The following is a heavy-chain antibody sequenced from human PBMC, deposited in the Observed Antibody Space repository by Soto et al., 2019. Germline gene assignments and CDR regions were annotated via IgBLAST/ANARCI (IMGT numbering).Heavy chain of an antibody. Sequence: QVQLQESGPGLVKPSQTLSLTCTVSGGSISSGDYYWSWIRQPPGKGLEWIGYIYYSGSTYYNPSLKSRVTISVDTSKNQFSLKLSSVTAADTAVYYCARGAQYCSSPSCTHPLDYWGQGTLVTVSS. CDR1: GGSISSGDYY. CDR2: IYYSGST. J-gene: IGHJ4*02. CDR3: ARGAQYCSSPSCTHPLDY. D-gene: IGHD2-2*01. V-gene: IGHV4-30-4*01.